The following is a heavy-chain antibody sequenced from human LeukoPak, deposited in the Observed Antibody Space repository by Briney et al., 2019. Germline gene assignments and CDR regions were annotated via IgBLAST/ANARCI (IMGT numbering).Heavy chain of an antibody. J-gene: IGHJ3*02. Sequence: GGSLRLSCAASGFTFSSYAMHWVRQAPGKGLEWVAVISYDGSNKYYADSVKGRFTISRDNPKNTLYLQMNSLRAEDTAVYYCARVTTVTPIGFDIWGQGTMVTVSS. CDR3: ARVTTVTPIGFDI. V-gene: IGHV3-30-3*01. CDR2: ISYDGSNK. D-gene: IGHD4-11*01. CDR1: GFTFSSYA.